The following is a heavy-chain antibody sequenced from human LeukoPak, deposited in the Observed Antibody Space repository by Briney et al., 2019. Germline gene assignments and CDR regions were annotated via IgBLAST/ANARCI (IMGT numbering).Heavy chain of an antibody. CDR3: ARHVLHHWFDP. Sequence: SETLSLTCTVSGGSLSSSSYYWSWIRQPPGKGLEWIGYIYYSGSTNYNPSLKSRVTISVDTSKNQFSLKLSSVTAADTAVYYCARHVLHHWFDPWGQGTLVTVSS. CDR1: GGSLSSSSYY. CDR2: IYYSGST. V-gene: IGHV4-61*01. J-gene: IGHJ5*02. D-gene: IGHD6-6*01.